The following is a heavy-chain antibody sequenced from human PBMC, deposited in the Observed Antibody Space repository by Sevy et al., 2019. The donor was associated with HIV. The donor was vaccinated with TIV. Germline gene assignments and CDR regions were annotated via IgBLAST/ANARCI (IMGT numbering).Heavy chain of an antibody. Sequence: GGYLRLSCAASGFTVSSNYMSWVRQAPGKGLEWVSVIYSGGSTYYADSVKGRFTISRDNSKNTLYLQMNSLRAEDTAVYYCARVLFGGWGRLRHFDYWGQGTLVTVSS. V-gene: IGHV3-53*01. D-gene: IGHD3-10*02. J-gene: IGHJ4*02. CDR3: ARVLFGGWGRLRHFDY. CDR1: GFTVSSNY. CDR2: IYSGGST.